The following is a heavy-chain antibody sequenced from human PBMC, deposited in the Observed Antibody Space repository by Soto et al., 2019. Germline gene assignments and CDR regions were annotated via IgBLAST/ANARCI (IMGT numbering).Heavy chain of an antibody. V-gene: IGHV3-72*01. J-gene: IGHJ5*02. CDR3: SDPGTWFVP. CDR2: IRNKDRGYTT. CDR1: GSSFNDHY. Sequence: EEQLAESGGGLVQPGGSLRLSCAGSGSSFNDHYIDWVRQAPGKGLEWIGQIRNKDRGYTTEYAASVRGRFTISRDDSSNSRYLHRTSLKTEDTAVYYCSDPGTWFVPWGQGTLVTVSS.